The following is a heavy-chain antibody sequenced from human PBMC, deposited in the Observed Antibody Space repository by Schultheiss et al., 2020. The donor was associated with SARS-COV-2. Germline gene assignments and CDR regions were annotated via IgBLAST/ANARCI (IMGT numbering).Heavy chain of an antibody. CDR3: ARGLGGYSSS. CDR2: IYYSGST. CDR1: GGSFSGYY. Sequence: SETLSLTCAVYGGSFSGYYWSWIRQPPGKGLEWIGYIYYSGSTNYNPSLKSRVTISVDTSKNQFSLKLSSVTAADTAVYYCARGLGGYSSSWSQGTLVTVSS. D-gene: IGHD6-13*01. J-gene: IGHJ4*02. V-gene: IGHV4-59*12.